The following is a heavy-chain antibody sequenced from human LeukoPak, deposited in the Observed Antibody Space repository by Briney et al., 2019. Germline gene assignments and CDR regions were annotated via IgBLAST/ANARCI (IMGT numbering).Heavy chain of an antibody. V-gene: IGHV1-46*01. CDR1: GYTFTSYY. CDR2: INPSGGGT. J-gene: IGHJ5*02. Sequence: ASLRVSSTASGYTFTSYYMHWARQAPGQGLEWMGIINPSGGGTNYAQKFQGRVTMTRDTSTSTVYMELSSLRSEETAVYHCARAVATGWFDPWGQGTLVTVSS. D-gene: IGHD5-12*01. CDR3: ARAVATGWFDP.